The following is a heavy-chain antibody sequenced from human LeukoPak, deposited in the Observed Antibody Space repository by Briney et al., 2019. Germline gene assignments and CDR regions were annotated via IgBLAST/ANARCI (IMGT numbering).Heavy chain of an antibody. D-gene: IGHD5-12*01. V-gene: IGHV3-15*07. CDR2: IKSKTDGGTT. Sequence: GGSLRLSCAASGFTFSNAWMNWVRQAPGKGLEWVGRIKSKTDGGTTDYAAPVKGRFTISRDNSKNTLYLQMNSLRAEDTAVYYCAKDLIGYSGYDRYYYYGMDVWGQGTTVTVSS. J-gene: IGHJ6*02. CDR1: GFTFSNAW. CDR3: AKDLIGYSGYDRYYYYGMDV.